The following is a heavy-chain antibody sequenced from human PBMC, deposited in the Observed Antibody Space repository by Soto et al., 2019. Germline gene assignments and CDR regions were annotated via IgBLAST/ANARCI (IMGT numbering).Heavy chain of an antibody. CDR3: ARDIFDFWSGYPYYYYGMDV. D-gene: IGHD3-3*01. CDR1: GYTFTSYG. V-gene: IGHV1-18*04. CDR2: ISAYNGNT. Sequence: ASVKVSFKASGYTFTSYGISWLRQAPGQGLEWMGWISAYNGNTNYAQKLQGRVTMTTDTSTSTAYMELGGLRSDDTAVYYCARDIFDFWSGYPYYYYGMDVWGQGTTVTVSS. J-gene: IGHJ6*02.